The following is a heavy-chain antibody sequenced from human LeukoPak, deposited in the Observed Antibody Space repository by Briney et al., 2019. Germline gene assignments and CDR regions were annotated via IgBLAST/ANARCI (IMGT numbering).Heavy chain of an antibody. J-gene: IGHJ6*03. CDR2: INHSGST. Sequence: SETLSLTCAVYGGSFSGYYWSWIRQPPGKGLEWIGEINHSGSTNYNPSLKSRVTISVDTSKNQFSLKLSSVTAADTAVYYCARARKYYDILTGSKMPYYYYYYMDVWGKGTTVTVSS. CDR1: GGSFSGYY. CDR3: ARARKYYDILTGSKMPYYYYYYMDV. V-gene: IGHV4-34*01. D-gene: IGHD3-9*01.